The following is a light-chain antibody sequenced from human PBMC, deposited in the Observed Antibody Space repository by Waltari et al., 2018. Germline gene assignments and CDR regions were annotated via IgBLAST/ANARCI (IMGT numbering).Light chain of an antibody. V-gene: IGKV4-1*01. CDR3: QQYYSTPNT. J-gene: IGKJ2*01. CDR1: QSVLYSSNNKNY. Sequence: DIVMTQSPDSLAVSLGERATINCKSSQSVLYSSNNKNYLAWYQHKPGQPAKLLLYWASTRESGVPDRFSGSGSGTDFTLTISSLQAEDVAVYYCQQYYSTPNTFGQGTKVEIK. CDR2: WAS.